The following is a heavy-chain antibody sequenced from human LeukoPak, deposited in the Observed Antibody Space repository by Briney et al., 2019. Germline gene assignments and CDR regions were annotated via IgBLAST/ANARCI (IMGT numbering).Heavy chain of an antibody. CDR1: GGSMSGYY. Sequence: SETLSLTCTVSGGSMSGYYWSWIRQPPGKGLEWIAYIHYSGSTNYSPSLKSRVTISIDMSKNQFSLKLSSVTATDTAVYYCAREIAVTGTLRFDPWGQGTLVTVSS. V-gene: IGHV4-59*12. CDR2: IHYSGST. CDR3: AREIAVTGTLRFDP. J-gene: IGHJ5*02. D-gene: IGHD6-19*01.